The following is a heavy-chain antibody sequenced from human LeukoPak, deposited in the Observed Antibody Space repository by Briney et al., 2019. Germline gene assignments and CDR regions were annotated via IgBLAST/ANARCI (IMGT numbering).Heavy chain of an antibody. CDR2: ISGNGGST. CDR3: ARTVYSYGLISYFDY. V-gene: IGHV3-64*04. Sequence: GGSLRLSCSASGFTLSSYAMHWVRQAPGKGLECDSAISGNGGSTYYADSVKGRFTISRDNAKNSLYLQMNSLRAEDTAVYYCARTVYSYGLISYFDYWGQGTLVTVSS. D-gene: IGHD5-18*01. CDR1: GFTLSSYA. J-gene: IGHJ4*02.